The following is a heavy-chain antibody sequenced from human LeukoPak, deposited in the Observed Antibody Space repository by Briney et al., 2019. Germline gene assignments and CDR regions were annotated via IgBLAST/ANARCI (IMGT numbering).Heavy chain of an antibody. CDR2: FSRSGPDT. Sequence: PGGSLRLSCAASGFTFGSSAMSWVRQAPGKGPEWVSTFSRSGPDTYYADSVKGRFTIFRDNSKNTLYLQMNSLRAEDTAVYYCASSGWSEVDYWGQGTLVTVSS. V-gene: IGHV3-23*01. D-gene: IGHD6-19*01. CDR3: ASSGWSEVDY. J-gene: IGHJ4*02. CDR1: GFTFGSSA.